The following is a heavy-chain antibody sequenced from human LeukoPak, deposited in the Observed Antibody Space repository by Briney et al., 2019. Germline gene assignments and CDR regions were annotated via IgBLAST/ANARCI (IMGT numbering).Heavy chain of an antibody. CDR3: ANGNRCTSPNCLGYYYFYMDV. Sequence: GGSLRPSCAASGFTFSSYAMNWVRQAPGRGLEWVSDFSGSGGTTYYADSVKGRFTISRDNSKNTLYLQMNSLRAEDTAVYYCANGNRCTSPNCLGYYYFYMDVWGKGTTVTVSS. V-gene: IGHV3-23*01. D-gene: IGHD2/OR15-2a*01. J-gene: IGHJ6*03. CDR2: FSGSGGTT. CDR1: GFTFSSYA.